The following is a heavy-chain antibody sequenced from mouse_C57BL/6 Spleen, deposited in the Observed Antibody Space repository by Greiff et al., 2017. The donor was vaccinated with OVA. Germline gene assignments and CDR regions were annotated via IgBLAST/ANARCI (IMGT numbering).Heavy chain of an antibody. CDR2: IYPGSGNT. D-gene: IGHD1-1*01. J-gene: IGHJ1*03. CDR3: AREEILRLYFDV. Sequence: QVQLQQSGAELVRPGASVKLSCKASGYTFTDYYINWVKQRPGQGLEWIARIYPGSGNTYYNEKFKGKATLTAEKSSSTAYMQLSSLTSEDSAVYFCAREEILRLYFDVWGTGTTVTVSS. CDR1: GYTFTDYY. V-gene: IGHV1-76*01.